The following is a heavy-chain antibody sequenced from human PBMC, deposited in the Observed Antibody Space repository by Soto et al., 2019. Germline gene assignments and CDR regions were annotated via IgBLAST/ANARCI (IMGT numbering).Heavy chain of an antibody. D-gene: IGHD4-17*01. Sequence: GGSLRLSCTASGFTFSSYTMNWVRQAPGKGLEWVAAISTTSVYIWYAESVQGRFTLSRDNAKNSLFLQMNSLRAEDTAMYYCARGVYGDWTHQSFDSWGQGTLVTVSS. CDR3: ARGVYGDWTHQSFDS. V-gene: IGHV3-21*01. CDR2: ISTTSVYI. CDR1: GFTFSSYT. J-gene: IGHJ4*02.